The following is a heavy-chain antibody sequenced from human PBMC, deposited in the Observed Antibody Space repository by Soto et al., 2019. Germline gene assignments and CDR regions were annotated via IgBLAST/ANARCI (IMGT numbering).Heavy chain of an antibody. D-gene: IGHD4-17*01. V-gene: IGHV4-59*08. CDR2: IYYSGST. J-gene: IGHJ4*02. Sequence: QVPLQESGPGLVKPSETLSLTCTVSGGSISSYYWSWIRQPPGKGLEWIGYIYYSGSTNYYPSLKSRVTISVDTSKNQSSLKLSSVTAADTAVYYCARRYGVLFDYWGQGTLVTVSS. CDR1: GGSISSYY. CDR3: ARRYGVLFDY.